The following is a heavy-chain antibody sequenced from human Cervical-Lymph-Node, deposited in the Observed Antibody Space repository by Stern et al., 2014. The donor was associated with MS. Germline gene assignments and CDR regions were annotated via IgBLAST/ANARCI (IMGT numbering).Heavy chain of an antibody. V-gene: IGHV3-11*06. CDR2: IRAAGRFT. CDR3: ARANCGADCYSGQFYYSSGMDV. D-gene: IGHD2-21*02. Sequence: VQLVESGGGLVKPGGSLRLSCAASGFTFSDYYMTWVRQAPGKGLEWVSYIRAAGRFTNYADSVKGRFSISRDNAGNSVSLQMWNLRGEDTAVYFCARANCGADCYSGQFYYSSGMDVWGQGTTVTVSS. J-gene: IGHJ6*02. CDR1: GFTFSDYY.